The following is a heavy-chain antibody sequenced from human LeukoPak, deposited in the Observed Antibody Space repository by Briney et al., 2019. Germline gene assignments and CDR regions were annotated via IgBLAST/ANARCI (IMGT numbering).Heavy chain of an antibody. CDR1: GGSISSGGYS. Sequence: SQTLSLTCAVSGGSISSGGYSWSWIRQPPGKGLEWIGYIYHSGSTYYNPSLKSRVTISVDRSKNQFSLKLSSVTAADTVVYYCARSILTGYFDYWGQGTLVTVSS. CDR3: ARSILTGYFDY. V-gene: IGHV4-30-2*01. CDR2: IYHSGST. D-gene: IGHD3-9*01. J-gene: IGHJ4*02.